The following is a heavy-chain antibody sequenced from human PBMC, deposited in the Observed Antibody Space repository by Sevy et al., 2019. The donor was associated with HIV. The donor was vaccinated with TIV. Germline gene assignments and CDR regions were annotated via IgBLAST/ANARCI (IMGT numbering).Heavy chain of an antibody. CDR3: SRGDFWSGYSQTLNWFDP. D-gene: IGHD3-3*01. CDR2: ISYSGSP. J-gene: IGHJ5*02. Sequence: SETLSLTCTVSNVSISSSTNNWGWVRQPPGKGLEWIGSISYSGSPYYNPSLKSRVTISADTSQNRFSLNLTSVTAADTAVYYCSRGDFWSGYSQTLNWFDPWGQGTLVTVSS. CDR1: NVSISSSTNN. V-gene: IGHV4-39*01.